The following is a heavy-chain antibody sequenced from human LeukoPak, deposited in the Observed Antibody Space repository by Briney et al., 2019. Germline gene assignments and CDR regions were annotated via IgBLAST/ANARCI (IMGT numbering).Heavy chain of an antibody. J-gene: IGHJ4*02. CDR2: ITGAGHT. CDR1: GFTFCFFG. CDR3: VQDWAWGAFGY. D-gene: IGHD7-27*01. V-gene: IGHV3-23*01. Sequence: GGSLRLSCAVSGFTFCFFGMNWVRQAPGKGLEWVSGITGAGHTYYADSVQGRFTIYRDSSKNTLYLQMNRLGAEDTAIYYCVQDWAWGAFGYWGQGTLVTVSS.